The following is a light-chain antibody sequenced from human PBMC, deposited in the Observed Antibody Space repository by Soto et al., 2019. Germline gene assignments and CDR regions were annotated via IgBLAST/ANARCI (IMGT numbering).Light chain of an antibody. CDR1: RSNIGINT. Sequence: QSVLTQPPSASGTPGQRVTISCSGSRSNIGINTVNWYQHVPGTAPKLLIHTNNQRPSGVPDRVSGSKFGTSASLAISGLRSEDEADYYCASWDDSVNGVVFGGGTKLIVL. CDR2: TNN. V-gene: IGLV1-44*01. J-gene: IGLJ3*02. CDR3: ASWDDSVNGVV.